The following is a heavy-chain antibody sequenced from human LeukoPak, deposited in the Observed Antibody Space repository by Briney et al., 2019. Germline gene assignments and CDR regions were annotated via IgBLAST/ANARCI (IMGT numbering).Heavy chain of an antibody. CDR2: IKEGGSEK. Sequence: GGSLRLSCAASGFILSSYWMGWVRQAPGKGLEWVASIKEGGSEKYYVDSVKVRFTISRDSAKNSLYLQMNSLRAEDTAVYYCARVIIVGATGIWGQGTMVTVSS. V-gene: IGHV3-7*02. J-gene: IGHJ3*02. CDR3: ARVIIVGATGI. CDR1: GFILSSYW. D-gene: IGHD1-26*01.